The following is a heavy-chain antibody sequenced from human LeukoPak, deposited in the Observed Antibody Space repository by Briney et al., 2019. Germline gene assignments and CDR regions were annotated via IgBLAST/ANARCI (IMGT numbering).Heavy chain of an antibody. D-gene: IGHD5-12*01. Sequence: ASVKVSCKASGYTFTGYYMHWVRQAPGQGLEWMGWINPNSGGTNYAQKFQGRVTMTRDTSIGTAYMELSRLRSDDTAVYYCARTERGYSGSAFDYWGQGTLVTVSS. V-gene: IGHV1-2*02. CDR1: GYTFTGYY. CDR2: INPNSGGT. CDR3: ARTERGYSGSAFDY. J-gene: IGHJ4*02.